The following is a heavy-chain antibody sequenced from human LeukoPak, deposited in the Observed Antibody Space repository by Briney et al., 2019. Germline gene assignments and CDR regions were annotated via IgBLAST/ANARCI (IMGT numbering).Heavy chain of an antibody. CDR3: AKSSDYYGSGSYGSIYDY. CDR1: GFIFSSYA. D-gene: IGHD3-10*01. CDR2: ISGSGGST. V-gene: IGHV3-23*01. J-gene: IGHJ4*02. Sequence: PGGSLRLPCAASGFIFSSYAMSWVRQAPGKGLEWVSAISGSGGSTYYADSVKGRFTISRDNSKNTLYLQMNSLRAEDTAVYYCAKSSDYYGSGSYGSIYDYWGQGTLVTVSS.